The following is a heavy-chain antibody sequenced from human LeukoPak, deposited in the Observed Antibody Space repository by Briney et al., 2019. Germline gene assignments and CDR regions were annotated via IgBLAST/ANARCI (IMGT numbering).Heavy chain of an antibody. CDR1: GYTFTGYY. D-gene: IGHD4-17*01. CDR2: LNPNSGGT. J-gene: IGHJ5*02. Sequence: ASVKVSCKASGYTFTGYYMHWVRQAPGQGLEWLGWLNPNSGGTKYAQKFQGRVTMTRDTFIRTAYMELSGLKSDDTAVYYCARDHGDYVQYNWFDPWGQGTLVTVSS. CDR3: ARDHGDYVQYNWFDP. V-gene: IGHV1-2*02.